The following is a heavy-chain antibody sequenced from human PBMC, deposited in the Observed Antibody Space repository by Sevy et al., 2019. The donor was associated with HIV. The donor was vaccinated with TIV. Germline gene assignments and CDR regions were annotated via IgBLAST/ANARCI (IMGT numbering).Heavy chain of an antibody. CDR3: ARDHVKDGDLGDYYYSAMDV. CDR1: GFTFSDYY. V-gene: IGHV3-11*01. D-gene: IGHD4-17*01. Sequence: GGSLRLSCVASGFTFSDYYMSWIRQAPGKGLEWLSYISGSDNTIYYADSVKGRFTISRGNAKNSLYLQMNSLRAEDTAVYYWARDHVKDGDLGDYYYSAMDVWGQGTSVTVSS. CDR2: ISGSDNTI. J-gene: IGHJ6*02.